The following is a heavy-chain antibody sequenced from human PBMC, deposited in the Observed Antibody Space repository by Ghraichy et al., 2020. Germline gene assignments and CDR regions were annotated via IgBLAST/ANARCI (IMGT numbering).Heavy chain of an antibody. CDR2: INHSGST. CDR1: GGSFSGYY. D-gene: IGHD2-15*01. V-gene: IGHV4-34*01. J-gene: IGHJ6*02. CDR3: ARGWWELTYYYYGMDV. Sequence: SQTLSLTCAVYGGSFSGYYWSWIRQPPGKGLEWIGEINHSGSTNYNPSLKSRVTISVDTSKNQFSLKLSSVTAADTAVYYCARGWWELTYYYYGMDVWGQGTTVTVSS.